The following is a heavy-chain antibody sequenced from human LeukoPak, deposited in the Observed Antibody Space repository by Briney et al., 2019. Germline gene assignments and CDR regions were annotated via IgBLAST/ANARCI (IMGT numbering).Heavy chain of an antibody. CDR3: ARGGGSSEGTYYYDSSGYLGY. CDR2: ISSSRSYI. Sequence: PGGSLRLSCAASGFTFSSYSMNWVRQAPGKGLEWVSSISSSRSYIYYADSMKGRFTISRDNAKNSLYLQTNSLRAEDTAVYYCARGGGSSEGTYYYDSSGYLGYWGQGTLVTVSS. D-gene: IGHD3-22*01. CDR1: GFTFSSYS. J-gene: IGHJ4*02. V-gene: IGHV3-21*01.